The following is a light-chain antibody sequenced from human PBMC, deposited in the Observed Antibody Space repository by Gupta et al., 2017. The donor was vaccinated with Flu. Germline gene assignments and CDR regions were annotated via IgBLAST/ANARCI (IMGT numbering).Light chain of an antibody. CDR1: SGINVGASK. Sequence: QAVLTQPASLSASPGASASLTCTLCSGINVGASKIYWYQQKPGSPPQYLLTYKSDSDKQQGSGVPSRFSGSKDASANAGILLISGLQSEDEADYYCVIWHSSAWVFGGGTKLTVL. V-gene: IGLV5-45*01. CDR3: VIWHSSAWV. J-gene: IGLJ2*01. CDR2: YKSDSDK.